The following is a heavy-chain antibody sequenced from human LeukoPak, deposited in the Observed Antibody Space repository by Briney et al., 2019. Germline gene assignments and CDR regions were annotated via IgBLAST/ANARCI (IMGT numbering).Heavy chain of an antibody. CDR3: ASRNIVGATSRAFDI. D-gene: IGHD1-26*01. V-gene: IGHV4-61*02. J-gene: IGHJ3*02. CDR1: GGSISSGSYY. CDR2: IYTSGST. Sequence: SETLSLTCTVSGGSISSGSYYWSWIRQPAGKGLEWIGRIYTSGSTNYNPSLKSRVTISVDTSKNQFSLKLSSVTAADTAVYYYASRNIVGATSRAFDIWGQGTMVSVSS.